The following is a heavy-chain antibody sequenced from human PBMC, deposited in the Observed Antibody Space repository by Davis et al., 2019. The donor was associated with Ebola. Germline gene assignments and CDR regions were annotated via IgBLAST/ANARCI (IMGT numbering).Heavy chain of an antibody. CDR1: GFTFSSYA. Sequence: PGGSLRLSCAASGFTFSSYAMSWVRQPPGKGLEWIGEINHSGSTNYNPSLKSRVTISVDTSKNQFSLKLSSVTAADTAVYYCARGRGWGCFDYWGQGTLVTVSS. CDR3: ARGRGWGCFDY. CDR2: INHSGST. D-gene: IGHD2-21*01. J-gene: IGHJ4*02. V-gene: IGHV4-34*01.